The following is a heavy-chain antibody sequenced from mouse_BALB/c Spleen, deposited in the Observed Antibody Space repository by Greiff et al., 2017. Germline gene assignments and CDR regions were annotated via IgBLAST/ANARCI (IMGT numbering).Heavy chain of an antibody. D-gene: IGHD1-2*01. J-gene: IGHJ2*01. Sequence: EVQLQQTGPELVKPGASVKISCKASGYSFTDYIMLWVKQSHGKSLEWIGNINPYYGSTSYNLKFKGKATLTVDKSSSTAYMQLNSLTSEDSAVYYCARSPINYYGDYWGQGTTLTVSS. CDR2: INPYYGST. CDR1: GYSFTDYI. V-gene: IGHV1-39*01. CDR3: ARSPINYYGDY.